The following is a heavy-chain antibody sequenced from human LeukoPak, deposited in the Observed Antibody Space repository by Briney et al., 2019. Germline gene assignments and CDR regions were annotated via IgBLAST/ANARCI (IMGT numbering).Heavy chain of an antibody. CDR3: ATVSLWQQLVLGQNYYYYGMDV. CDR1: GYTLTELS. J-gene: IGHJ6*02. Sequence: GASVKVSCKVSGYTLTELSMHWVRQAPGKGLEWMGGFDPEDGETIYAQKFQGRVTMTEDTSTDTAYMELSSLRSEDTAVYYCATVSLWQQLVLGQNYYYYGMDVWGQGTTVTVSS. CDR2: FDPEDGET. D-gene: IGHD6-13*01. V-gene: IGHV1-24*01.